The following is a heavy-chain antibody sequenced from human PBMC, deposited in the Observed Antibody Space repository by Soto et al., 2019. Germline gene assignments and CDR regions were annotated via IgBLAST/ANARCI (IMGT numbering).Heavy chain of an antibody. D-gene: IGHD1-26*01. CDR3: ASGDAWEAIFAS. V-gene: IGHV4-31*03. CDR2: IYFSGST. Sequence: SETLSLTCTVSGASINSGGFYWSWIRQLPGKGLQWIGYIYFSGSTYYNPSLESRVTISLDTSQNQFSLKLSSVIAADTAVYYCASGDAWEAIFASWGQGTLVTVSS. CDR1: GASINSGGFY. J-gene: IGHJ4*02.